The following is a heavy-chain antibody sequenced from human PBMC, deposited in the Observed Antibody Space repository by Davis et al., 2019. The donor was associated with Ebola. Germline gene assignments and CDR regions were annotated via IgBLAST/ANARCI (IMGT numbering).Heavy chain of an antibody. J-gene: IGHJ4*02. V-gene: IGHV1-18*01. CDR1: GYTLISYG. D-gene: IGHD3-16*01. CDR2: ISAYNGNT. Sequence: SVKVSCLASGYTLISYGISWLRQAPGQGLEWMGWISAYNGNTNYAQKLQGRVTMTTDTSTSTAYMELRSLRSDDTAVYYCARDHAYIWGSGGYWGQGTLVTVSS. CDR3: ARDHAYIWGSGGY.